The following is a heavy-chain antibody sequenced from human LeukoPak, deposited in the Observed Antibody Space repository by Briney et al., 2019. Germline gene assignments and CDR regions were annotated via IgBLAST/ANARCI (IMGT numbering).Heavy chain of an antibody. CDR1: GGSVSSSYY. CDR3: ARDGPWKSDY. V-gene: IGHV4-39*02. Sequence: SETLSLTCTVSGGSVSSSYYWGWIRQPPGKGLEWIGSICSGGNTCSNPSLASRITISVDSSRSHFFLQLTSATAADTAAYFCARDGPWKSDYWGQGTLVTVSS. J-gene: IGHJ4*02. CDR2: ICSGGNT. D-gene: IGHD1-1*01.